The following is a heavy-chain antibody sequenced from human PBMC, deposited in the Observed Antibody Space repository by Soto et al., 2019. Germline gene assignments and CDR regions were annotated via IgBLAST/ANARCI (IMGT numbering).Heavy chain of an antibody. CDR3: AKPGYDSSGYYRIDY. Sequence: GGSMRLSCAASGFPFSSYAMSWVRQAPGKGLEWVSAISGSGGSTYYADSVKGRFTISRDNSKNTLYLQMNSLRAEDTAVYYCAKPGYDSSGYYRIDYWGQGTLVTVSS. CDR2: ISGSGGST. V-gene: IGHV3-23*01. CDR1: GFPFSSYA. J-gene: IGHJ4*02. D-gene: IGHD3-22*01.